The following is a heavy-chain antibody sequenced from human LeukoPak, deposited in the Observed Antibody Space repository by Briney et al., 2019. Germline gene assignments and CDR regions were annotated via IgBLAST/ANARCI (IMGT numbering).Heavy chain of an antibody. CDR3: AKSPSAMVTATYY. CDR1: GFTFSSYA. D-gene: IGHD5-18*01. J-gene: IGHJ4*02. CDR2: ISGSGGGT. Sequence: GGSLRLSCAASGFTFSSYAMSWVRQAPGKGLEWVSAISGSGGGTYYADSVKGRFTISRDNSKNTLYLQMNSLRAEDTAVYYCAKSPSAMVTATYYWGQGTLVTVSS. V-gene: IGHV3-23*01.